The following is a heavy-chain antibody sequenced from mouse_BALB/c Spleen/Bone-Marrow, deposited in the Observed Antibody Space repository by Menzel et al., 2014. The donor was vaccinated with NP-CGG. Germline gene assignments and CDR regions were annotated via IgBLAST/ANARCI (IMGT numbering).Heavy chain of an antibody. Sequence: EVKLMEPGGGLVQPGGSRKLSCAASGFTFSSFGMHWVRQAPEKGLEWVAYISGGSSTIYYADTVKGRFTISRDNPKNTLFLQMTSLRSEDTAMYYCARMYFDYWGQGTTLTVSS. CDR2: ISGGSSTI. J-gene: IGHJ2*01. CDR3: ARMYFDY. CDR1: GFTFSSFG. V-gene: IGHV5-17*02.